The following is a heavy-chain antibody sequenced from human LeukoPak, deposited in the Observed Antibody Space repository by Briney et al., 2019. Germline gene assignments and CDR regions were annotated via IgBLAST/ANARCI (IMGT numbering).Heavy chain of an antibody. V-gene: IGHV3-66*01. D-gene: IGHD1-26*01. CDR3: ASPRGGSPYYYGMDV. J-gene: IGHJ6*02. CDR2: IYSGGST. CDR1: GFTVSSNY. Sequence: GGSLGLSCAASGFTVSSNYMSWVRQAPGKGLEWVSVIYSGGSTYYADSVKGRFTISRDNSKNTLYLQMNSLRAEDTAVYYCASPRGGSPYYYGMDVWGQGTTVTVSS.